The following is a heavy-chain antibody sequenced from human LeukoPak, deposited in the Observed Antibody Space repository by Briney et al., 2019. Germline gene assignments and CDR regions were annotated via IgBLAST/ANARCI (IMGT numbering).Heavy chain of an antibody. Sequence: PGGSLRLSCTASGFPFIEYSMNWVRQAPGKGPEWISYIGIDSGNTKYADSVRGRFTISADKAKNSLYLQMNSLRVEDTAVYYCARDHNFAFDIWGQGTLVSVAS. J-gene: IGHJ4*02. V-gene: IGHV3-48*01. CDR1: GFPFIEYS. D-gene: IGHD1-1*01. CDR3: ARDHNFAFDI. CDR2: IGIDSGNT.